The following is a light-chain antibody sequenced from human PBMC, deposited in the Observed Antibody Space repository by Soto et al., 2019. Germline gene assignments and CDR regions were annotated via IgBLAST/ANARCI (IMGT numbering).Light chain of an antibody. CDR3: QQRSNWPPIT. Sequence: IVLTPSPATLSLSPGESATVSCRASQSVISYLVRYQQKTGQAPRLLIXDESNRATDIQARLSASGSGTDFTLNISSLEPEDFAVYYCQQRSNWPPITFGQGTRLEIK. CDR2: DES. V-gene: IGKV3-11*01. J-gene: IGKJ5*01. CDR1: QSVISY.